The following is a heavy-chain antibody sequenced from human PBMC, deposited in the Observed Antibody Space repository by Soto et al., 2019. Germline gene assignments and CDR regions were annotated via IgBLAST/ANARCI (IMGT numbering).Heavy chain of an antibody. D-gene: IGHD3-10*01. Sequence: EVQLVESGGGLVQPGGSLRLSCAASGFTFSSYWMSWVRQAPGKGLERVANMKQDGIEKYYVDSVKGRFTISRDNAKNSLYLQINSLRAEDTAVYYCARNPPMTRGNGMDVWGKGTTVTVSS. CDR1: GFTFSSYW. J-gene: IGHJ6*04. CDR2: MKQDGIEK. V-gene: IGHV3-7*03. CDR3: ARNPPMTRGNGMDV.